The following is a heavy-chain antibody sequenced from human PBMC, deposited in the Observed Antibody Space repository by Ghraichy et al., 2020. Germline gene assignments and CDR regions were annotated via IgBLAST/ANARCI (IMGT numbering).Heavy chain of an antibody. CDR2: ISASGRST. J-gene: IGHJ3*02. V-gene: IGHV3-23*01. CDR1: GFTFSDYA. D-gene: IGHD4-17*01. Sequence: LSLTCAASGFTFSDYAMSWVRQSPGLGLEWVSVISASGRSTYYADSVKGRFTISRDNSKNTLFLQMSSLRAEDTAIYYCAKVGERKVTTGAFNIWGQGTVVNVSS. CDR3: AKVGERKVTTGAFNI.